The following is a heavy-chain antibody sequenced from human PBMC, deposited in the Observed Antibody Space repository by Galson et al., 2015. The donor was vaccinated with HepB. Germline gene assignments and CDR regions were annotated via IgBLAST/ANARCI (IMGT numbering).Heavy chain of an antibody. CDR3: AKGPVGIKVVITLLIDY. CDR2: ISYDGGNK. CDR1: GFTFSSYG. J-gene: IGHJ4*02. D-gene: IGHD3-22*01. V-gene: IGHV3-30*18. Sequence: SLRLSCAASGFTFSSYGMHWVRQAPGKGLEWVAVISYDGGNKYYADSVKGRFTISRDNSKNTLYLQMNSLRAEDTAVYYCAKGPVGIKVVITLLIDYWGQGTLVTVSS.